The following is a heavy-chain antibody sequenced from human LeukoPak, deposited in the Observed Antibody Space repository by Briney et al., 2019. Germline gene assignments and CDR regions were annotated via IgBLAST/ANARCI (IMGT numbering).Heavy chain of an antibody. CDR1: GFTFSSYE. Sequence: GGSLRLSCAASGFTFSSYEMNWVRQAPGKGLEWVSYISSSGSTIYYADSVKGRFTISRDNAKNSLYLQMNSLRAEDTAVYYCARARYDSSGYPYCFDCWGQGTLVTVSS. CDR3: ARARYDSSGYPYCFDC. D-gene: IGHD3-22*01. CDR2: ISSSGSTI. J-gene: IGHJ4*02. V-gene: IGHV3-48*03.